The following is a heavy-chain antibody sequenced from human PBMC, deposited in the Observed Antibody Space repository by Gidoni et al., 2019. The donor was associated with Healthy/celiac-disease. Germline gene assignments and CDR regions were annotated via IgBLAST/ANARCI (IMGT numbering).Heavy chain of an antibody. CDR1: GFTFSNAW. CDR3: TTDHGWGVVPAAITNYYYYYGMDV. V-gene: IGHV3-15*01. D-gene: IGHD2-2*02. J-gene: IGHJ6*02. Sequence: EVQLVESGGGLVKPGGSLRLSCAASGFTFSNAWMSWVRQAPGKGLEWVVRIKSKADGGTTDYAAPVKGRFTISRDDSNNTLYLQMSSLKTEDTAVYYCTTDHGWGVVPAAITNYYYYYGMDVWGQGTTVTVSS. CDR2: IKSKADGGTT.